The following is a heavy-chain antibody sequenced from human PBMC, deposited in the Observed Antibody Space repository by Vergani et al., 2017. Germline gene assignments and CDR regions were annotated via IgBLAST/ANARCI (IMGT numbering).Heavy chain of an antibody. CDR2: IYYSGST. CDR1: GGSISSGDYY. J-gene: IGHJ3*02. V-gene: IGHV4-30-4*08. Sequence: QVQLQESGPGLVKPSQTLSLTCTVSGGSISSGDYYWSWIRQPPGKGLEWIGYIYYSGSTYYNPSLTSRVTISVDTSKNQFSLKLSSVTAADTAVYYCAGEVVAATYAFDIWGQGTMVTVSS. CDR3: AGEVVAATYAFDI. D-gene: IGHD2-15*01.